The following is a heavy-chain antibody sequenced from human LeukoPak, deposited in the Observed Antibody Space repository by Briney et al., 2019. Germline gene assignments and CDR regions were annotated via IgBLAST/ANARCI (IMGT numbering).Heavy chain of an antibody. V-gene: IGHV3-43*02. CDR1: GFTFEDYA. J-gene: IGHJ1*01. CDR3: AKDRDTTGYEH. D-gene: IGHD3-22*01. Sequence: PGGSLRLSCAGSGFTFEDYAMHWVRQAPGKGLEWVSFVTGDGSSTYYADSVKGRFTISRDNSKNSLYLQMNSLRIEDTALYYCAKDRDTTGYEHWGQGTLVTVSS. CDR2: VTGDGSST.